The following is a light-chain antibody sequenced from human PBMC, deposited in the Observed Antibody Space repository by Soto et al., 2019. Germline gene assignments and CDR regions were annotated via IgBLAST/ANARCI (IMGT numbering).Light chain of an antibody. J-gene: IGKJ1*01. CDR1: QSVLYSSNNKNY. V-gene: IGKV4-1*01. CDR3: QQYYSIPWT. CDR2: WAS. Sequence: DIMMTQSPDSLAVSLGERATINCKSSQSVLYSSNNKNYLAWYQQKPGQPPKLLIFWASTRESGVPDRFSGSGSGTDFTLTISSLQAEDVAVYYCQQYYSIPWTFDQGTKVEIK.